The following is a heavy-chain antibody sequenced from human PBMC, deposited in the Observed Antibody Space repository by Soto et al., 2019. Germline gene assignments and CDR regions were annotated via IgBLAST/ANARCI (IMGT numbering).Heavy chain of an antibody. CDR3: AAYCSGGSCYSSSYMDV. Sequence: AASVKVSCKASGYTFTSYDINWVRQATGQGLEWMGWMNPNSGNTGYAQKFQGRVTMTRNTSISTAYMELSSLRSEDTAVYYCAAYCSGGSCYSSSYMDVWGKGTTVTVSS. CDR2: MNPNSGNT. CDR1: GYTFTSYD. D-gene: IGHD2-15*01. J-gene: IGHJ6*03. V-gene: IGHV1-8*01.